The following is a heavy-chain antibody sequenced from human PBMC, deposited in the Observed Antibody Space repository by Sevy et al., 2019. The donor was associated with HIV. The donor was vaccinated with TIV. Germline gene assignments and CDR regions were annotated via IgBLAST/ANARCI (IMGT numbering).Heavy chain of an antibody. J-gene: IGHJ6*02. Sequence: GGSLRLSCAASGFPFNDHAMHWVRQVPGKGLEWVSGVSWNSRYIGYADSVKGRFTISRDNARHFLYLEMNSLSPEDTPLYYFSHDVNGGCAGVNCYSYYYSFDGLDVWGQGTTVTVSS. D-gene: IGHD2-21*01. CDR3: SHDVNGGCAGVNCYSYYYSFDGLDV. CDR1: GFPFNDHA. V-gene: IGHV3-9*01. CDR2: VSWNSRYI.